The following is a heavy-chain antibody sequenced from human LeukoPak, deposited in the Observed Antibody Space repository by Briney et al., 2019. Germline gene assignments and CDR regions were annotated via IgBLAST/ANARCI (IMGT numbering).Heavy chain of an antibody. D-gene: IGHD2-21*01. CDR2: IYYSGST. V-gene: IGHV4-59*08. CDR1: GGSISRYY. CDR3: ARGGIPDY. J-gene: IGHJ4*02. Sequence: SETLSLTCTVSGGSISRYYWSWIRQPPGKGLEWIGYIYYSGSTNYNPSLKSRVTISVDTSRNQFSLKRSPVTAADTAVYYCARGGIPDYWGQGILVTVSS.